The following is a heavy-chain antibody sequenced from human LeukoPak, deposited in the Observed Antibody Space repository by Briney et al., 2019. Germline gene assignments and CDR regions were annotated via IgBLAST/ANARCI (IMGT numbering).Heavy chain of an antibody. CDR2: IYPGDSDT. Sequence: GESLKISCKGSGYSFTSYWIGWVRQMPGKGLEWMGIIYPGDSDTRYSPSFQGQVTISADKSISTAYLQWSSLKASDTAMYYCASLNKAIEVPTMDSGAFDIWGQGTMVTVSS. CDR1: GYSFTSYW. V-gene: IGHV5-51*01. J-gene: IGHJ3*02. D-gene: IGHD5-24*01. CDR3: ASLNKAIEVPTMDSGAFDI.